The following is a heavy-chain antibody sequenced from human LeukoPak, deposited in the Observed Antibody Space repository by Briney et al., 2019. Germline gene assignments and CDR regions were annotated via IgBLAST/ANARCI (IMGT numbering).Heavy chain of an antibody. CDR3: ARDRAGIAAAGSFDY. CDR2: ISAYNGNT. J-gene: IGHJ4*02. Sequence: ASVKVSCKASGYTFTSYGISWVRQAPGQGLEWMGWISAYNGNTNYAQKLQGRVTMTTDTSASTAYMELRSLRSDDTAVYYCARDRAGIAAAGSFDYWGQGTLVTVSS. V-gene: IGHV1-18*01. D-gene: IGHD6-13*01. CDR1: GYTFTSYG.